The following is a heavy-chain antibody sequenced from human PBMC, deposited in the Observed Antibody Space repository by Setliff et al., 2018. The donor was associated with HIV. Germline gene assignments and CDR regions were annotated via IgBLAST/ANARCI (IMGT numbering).Heavy chain of an antibody. CDR2: ISSSSSYT. J-gene: IGHJ4*02. CDR1: GFTFSSYS. Sequence: GGSLRLSCAASGFTFSSYSMNWVRQAPGKGLEWVSYISSSSSYTHYADSVKGRFTISRDNVKNSLYLQMNSLRAKDTAVYYCARDVSWRVRTYIDYWGQGALVTVSS. D-gene: IGHD3-3*01. V-gene: IGHV3-21*01. CDR3: ARDVSWRVRTYIDY.